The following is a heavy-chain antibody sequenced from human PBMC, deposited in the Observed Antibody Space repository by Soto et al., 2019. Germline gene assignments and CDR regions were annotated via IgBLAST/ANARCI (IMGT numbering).Heavy chain of an antibody. D-gene: IGHD4-17*01. V-gene: IGHV3-48*01. CDR2: ISSSSSTI. CDR3: ASDGTVPGGLAGFDL. Sequence: EVQLVESGGGLVQPGVSLRLSCAASGFTFSSYSMNWVRQAPGTGLEWVSYISSSSSTIYYADSVKGRFTISSDNAKNSLELQMNSLGAEDTAVYYCASDGTVPGGLAGFDLCGCGTLVTVSS. J-gene: IGHJ2*01. CDR1: GFTFSSYS.